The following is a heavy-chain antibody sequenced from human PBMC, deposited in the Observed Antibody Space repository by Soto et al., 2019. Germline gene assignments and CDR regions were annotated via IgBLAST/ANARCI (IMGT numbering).Heavy chain of an antibody. V-gene: IGHV3-30*18. CDR1: RFTFSSYG. Sequence: QVQLVESGGGVVQPGRSLRLSCAASRFTFSSYGMHWVRQAPGKGLEWVAVISYDGSNKYYADSVKGRFTISRDNSKNTLYLQMNSLRAEDTAVYYCAKSAYYDSRSPFDYWGQGTLVTVSS. CDR2: ISYDGSNK. D-gene: IGHD3-22*01. CDR3: AKSAYYDSRSPFDY. J-gene: IGHJ4*02.